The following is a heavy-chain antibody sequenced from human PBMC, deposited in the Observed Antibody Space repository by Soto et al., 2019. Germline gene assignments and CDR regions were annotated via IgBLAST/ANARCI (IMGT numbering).Heavy chain of an antibody. CDR2: VLYDGSKT. CDR1: GFTFSNNA. Sequence: QVQLVESGGGVVQPGRSLRLSCAASGFTFSNNAMHWVRQAPGKGLEWVAVVLYDGSKTYYADSVKGRFTISRDHSKTXLGFQVNSPRAEDTARSYCANRNGEGRVSWYALASWGQGTLVPAAS. V-gene: IGHV3-30*18. J-gene: IGHJ5*02. CDR3: ANRNGEGRVSWYALAS. D-gene: IGHD3-10*01.